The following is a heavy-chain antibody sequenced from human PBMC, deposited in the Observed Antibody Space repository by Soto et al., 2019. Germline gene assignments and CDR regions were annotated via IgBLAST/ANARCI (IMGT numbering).Heavy chain of an antibody. D-gene: IGHD2-2*03. Sequence: GGSLRLSCAASGFTFSSYGMHWVRQAPGKGLEWVAVISYDGSNKYYADSVKGRFTISRDNSKNTLYLQMNSLRAEDTAVYYCAKVQGPRMEIVVVTAESGGYYYYGMDVWGQGTRVTVSS. J-gene: IGHJ6*02. CDR3: AKVQGPRMEIVVVTAESGGYYYYGMDV. V-gene: IGHV3-30*18. CDR2: ISYDGSNK. CDR1: GFTFSSYG.